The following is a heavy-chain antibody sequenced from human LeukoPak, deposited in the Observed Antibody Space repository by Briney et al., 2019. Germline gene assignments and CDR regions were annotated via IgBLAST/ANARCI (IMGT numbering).Heavy chain of an antibody. D-gene: IGHD6-19*01. CDR2: ITSSGSTI. CDR1: GFITSYYY. CDR3: ARVDGGTAVAGPVWFDP. V-gene: IGHV3-11*04. J-gene: IGHJ5*02. Sequence: GALLRLCCASSGFITSYYYMCLLHPAGQKLQEMGSYITSSGSTIYSADYVKGRITISRANAKNSLYLQMNSPTAEDTAVYCCARVDGGTAVAGPVWFDPWGQGTLVTVSS.